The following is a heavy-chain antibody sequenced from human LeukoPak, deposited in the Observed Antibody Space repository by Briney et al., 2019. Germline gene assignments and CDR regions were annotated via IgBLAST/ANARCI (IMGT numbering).Heavy chain of an antibody. CDR3: AREEVRSFDN. V-gene: IGHV3-7*03. J-gene: IGHJ4*02. Sequence: GGSLRLSWAASGFMFSSYWMTWVRQAPGKGLEWVANIKQDGSEKYYMSSVRGRFTISRDNAKNSLYLQMNDVRAEDTAVYYCAREEVRSFDNWGQGTLVTVSS. CDR1: GFMFSSYW. CDR2: IKQDGSEK. D-gene: IGHD5-24*01.